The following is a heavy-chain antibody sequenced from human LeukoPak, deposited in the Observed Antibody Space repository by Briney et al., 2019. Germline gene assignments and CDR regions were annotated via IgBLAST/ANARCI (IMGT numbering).Heavy chain of an antibody. CDR2: MNPNSGNT. J-gene: IGHJ6*03. Sequence: ASVKVSCKASGYTFTSYAMNWVRQATGQGLEWMGWMNPNSGNTGYAQKFQGRVTMTRDMSTSTVYMELSSLRSEDTAVYYCARVAAEVVGVPGAIGFGWLRRDYYYMDVWGKGTTVTVSS. V-gene: IGHV1-8*02. CDR1: GYTFTSYA. D-gene: IGHD2-2*02. CDR3: ARVAAEVVGVPGAIGFGWLRRDYYYMDV.